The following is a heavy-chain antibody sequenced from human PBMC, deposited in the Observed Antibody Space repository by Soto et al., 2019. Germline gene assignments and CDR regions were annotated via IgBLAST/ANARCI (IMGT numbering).Heavy chain of an antibody. CDR1: GYTFTSYG. CDR3: ASDAPPDDS. V-gene: IGHV1-18*01. J-gene: IGHJ5*01. Sequence: QVQLVQSGTEVKKPGASVKVSCKASGYTFTSYGISWVRQAPGQGLEWMGWIRAYNGNTNYAQKLQGRVTMTTDTSTSTDYMELRGLSPDATGVYYCASDAPPDDSWAQGPLVTVSS. CDR2: IRAYNGNT.